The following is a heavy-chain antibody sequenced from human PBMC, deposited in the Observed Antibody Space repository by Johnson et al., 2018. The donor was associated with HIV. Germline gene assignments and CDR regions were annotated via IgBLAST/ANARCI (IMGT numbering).Heavy chain of an antibody. V-gene: IGHV3-9*01. CDR1: GFTFDDYA. Sequence: VQLVESGGGLVQPGRSLRLSCAASGFTFDDYAIHWVRQAPGKGLEWVSGITCNSGSIGYADSVKGRFTISRDNAKNSLYLQMNSLRAEDTALYYCSKDMFRWELLPRAFDIWGQGTMVTVSS. D-gene: IGHD1-26*01. CDR2: ITCNSGSI. CDR3: SKDMFRWELLPRAFDI. J-gene: IGHJ3*02.